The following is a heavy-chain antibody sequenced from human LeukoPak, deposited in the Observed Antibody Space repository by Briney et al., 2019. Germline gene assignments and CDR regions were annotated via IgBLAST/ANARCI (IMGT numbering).Heavy chain of an antibody. CDR1: GYTFTSYD. J-gene: IGHJ6*03. V-gene: IGHV1-8*01. Sequence: ASVKVSCKASGYTFTSYDINWLRQATGQGLEWMGWMNPNSGNTGYAQKFQGRVTMTRNTSISTAYMELSSLRSEDTAVYYCARGIRAAAGDYYYYYMDVWGKGTTVTVSS. D-gene: IGHD6-13*01. CDR3: ARGIRAAAGDYYYYYMDV. CDR2: MNPNSGNT.